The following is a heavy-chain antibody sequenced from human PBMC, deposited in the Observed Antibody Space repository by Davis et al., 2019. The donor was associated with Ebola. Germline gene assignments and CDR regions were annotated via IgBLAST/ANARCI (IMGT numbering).Heavy chain of an antibody. J-gene: IGHJ6*04. CDR3: AREVVVVVAATPTYYYYGMDV. CDR1: GGTFSSYA. Sequence: AASVKVSCKASGGTFSSYAISWVRQAPGQGLEWMGGIIPIFGTANYAQKFQGRVTITADESTSTAYMELSSLRSEDTAVYYCAREVVVVVAATPTYYYYGMDVWGKGTTVTVSS. CDR2: IIPIFGTA. V-gene: IGHV1-69*13. D-gene: IGHD2-15*01.